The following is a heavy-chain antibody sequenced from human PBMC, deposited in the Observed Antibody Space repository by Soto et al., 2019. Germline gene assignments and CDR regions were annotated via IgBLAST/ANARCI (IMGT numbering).Heavy chain of an antibody. J-gene: IGHJ6*02. Sequence: SETLSLTCAVSGGSISSSNWWRWVRQPPGKGLEWIGEIYHSGSTNYNPSLKSRVTISVDKSKKQFSLKLSSVTAADTAVYYCAASYSSCWYCRWGGYYYRMDFWGQGTTVTVSS. CDR3: AASYSSCWYCRWGGYYYRMDF. V-gene: IGHV4-4*02. CDR1: GGSISSSNW. D-gene: IGHD6-13*01. CDR2: IYHSGST.